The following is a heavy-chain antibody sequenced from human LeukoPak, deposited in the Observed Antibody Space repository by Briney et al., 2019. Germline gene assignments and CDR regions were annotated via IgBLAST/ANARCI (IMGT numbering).Heavy chain of an antibody. CDR1: GFTFSNYW. D-gene: IGHD3-3*01. CDR3: AKDRTRQAY. Sequence: GGSLRLSFAASGFTFSNYWMSWGRPTPGKGLEWVANIKEDGSDKYYVDSLKGRFTISRDNAKNSLYLQMNSLRAEDTAVYYCAKDRTRQAYWGQGTLVTVSS. V-gene: IGHV3-7*03. CDR2: IKEDGSDK. J-gene: IGHJ4*02.